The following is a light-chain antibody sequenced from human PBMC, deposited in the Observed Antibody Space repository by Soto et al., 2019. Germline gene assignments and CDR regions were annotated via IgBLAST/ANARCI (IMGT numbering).Light chain of an antibody. CDR2: EVS. CDR1: RNDVGGYDY. J-gene: IGLJ2*01. CDR3: SSYTSNSHMI. Sequence: HSVLTQPASVSGSPGQSITISCTGTRNDVGGYDYVSWYQQHPGRAPKLMIYEVSNRPSGVSNRFSGSKSGYTASLTISGLQAEDEADYYCSSYTSNSHMIFGGGTKLTVL. V-gene: IGLV2-14*01.